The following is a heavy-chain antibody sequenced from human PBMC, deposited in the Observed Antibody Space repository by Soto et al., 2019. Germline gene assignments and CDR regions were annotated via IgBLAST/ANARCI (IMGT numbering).Heavy chain of an antibody. CDR1: RDTFTNYC. Sequence: ASVKVSCKASRDTFTNYCMHWVRQAPGQGLEWMGIINPNDGSATYAQRFQGRVTMTRDTSTSTVYMELSSLRSEDTAVYYCARDQNSKHFDYWGQRTLVTVSS. CDR3: ARDQNSKHFDY. V-gene: IGHV1-46*01. CDR2: INPNDGSA. D-gene: IGHD4-4*01. J-gene: IGHJ4*02.